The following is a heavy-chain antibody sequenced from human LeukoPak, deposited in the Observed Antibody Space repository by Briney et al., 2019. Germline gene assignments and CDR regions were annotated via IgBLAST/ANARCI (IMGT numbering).Heavy chain of an antibody. CDR1: GFTFIDYD. V-gene: IGHV3-13*01. CDR3: ARASSSSWRQTGYYFDY. CDR2: IGIRGDT. Sequence: GGSLRLSCAASGFTFIDYDMHWVRQVIGKGLEWVSAIGIRGDTHYSGSVKGRFTISRDNAKNSLYLQMNSLRAEDTAVYYCARASSSSWRQTGYYFDYWGQGTLVTVSS. D-gene: IGHD6-6*01. J-gene: IGHJ4*02.